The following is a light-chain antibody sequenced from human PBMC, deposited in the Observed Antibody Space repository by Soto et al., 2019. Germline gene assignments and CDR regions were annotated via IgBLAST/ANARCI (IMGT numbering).Light chain of an antibody. CDR3: QQYGSSPWT. V-gene: IGKV3-20*01. CDR2: GAS. J-gene: IGKJ1*01. Sequence: ETVLTQSPGTLSLSPGERATLSCRASQTIRSNYLAWYRQTPGQAPRPLIYGASKRATGIADRFSGSGSGTDFTLIISRLEPEDFALYYCQQYGSSPWTFGQGTKVEIK. CDR1: QTIRSNY.